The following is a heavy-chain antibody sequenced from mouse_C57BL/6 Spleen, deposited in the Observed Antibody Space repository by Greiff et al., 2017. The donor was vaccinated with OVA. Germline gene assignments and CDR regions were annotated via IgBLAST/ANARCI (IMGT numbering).Heavy chain of an antibody. CDR3: ARGDYGNYVYAMDY. V-gene: IGHV5-12*01. CDR2: ISNGGGSP. CDR1: GFTFSDYY. D-gene: IGHD2-1*01. J-gene: IGHJ4*01. Sequence: EVKLVESGGGLVQPGGSLKLSCAASGFTFSDYYMYWVRQTPEKRLEWVAYISNGGGSPYYPDTVKGRFPLSRDKAKNTLYLQMSRLKSEDTAMYYCARGDYGNYVYAMDYWGQGPSVTFSS.